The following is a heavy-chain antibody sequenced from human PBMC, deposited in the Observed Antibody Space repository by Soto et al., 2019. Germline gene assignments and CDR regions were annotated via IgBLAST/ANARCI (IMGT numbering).Heavy chain of an antibody. Sequence: ASVKVSCKASGYTFTSYDINWVRQATGQGLEWMGWMNPNSGNTGYAQKFQGRVTMTRNTSISTAYMELSSLRSEDTAVYYCARHPSTNYDFWSGYYLGPGEANWFDPWGQGTLVTVSS. CDR3: ARHPSTNYDFWSGYYLGPGEANWFDP. CDR1: GYTFTSYD. CDR2: MNPNSGNT. D-gene: IGHD3-3*01. V-gene: IGHV1-8*01. J-gene: IGHJ5*02.